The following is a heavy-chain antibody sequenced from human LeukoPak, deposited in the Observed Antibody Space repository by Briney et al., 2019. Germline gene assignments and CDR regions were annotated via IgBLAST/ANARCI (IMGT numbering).Heavy chain of an antibody. CDR3: AREKYYDFWSGYPPYMDV. Sequence: PSETLSLTCTVSGGSISSGSYYWSWIRQPAGKGLGWIGRIYTSGSTNYNPSLKSRVTISVDTSKNQFSLKLSSVTAADTAVYYCAREKYYDFWSGYPPYMDVWGKGTTVTVSS. V-gene: IGHV4-61*02. D-gene: IGHD3-3*01. CDR1: GGSISSGSYY. J-gene: IGHJ6*03. CDR2: IYTSGST.